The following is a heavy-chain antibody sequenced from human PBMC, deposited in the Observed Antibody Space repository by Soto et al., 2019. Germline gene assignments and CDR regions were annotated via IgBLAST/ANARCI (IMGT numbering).Heavy chain of an antibody. Sequence: SETLSLTCTVSGGSISSGGYYWSWIRQHPGKGLEWIGYIYYSGSTNYNPSLKSRVTISVDTSKNQFSLKLSSVTAADTAVYYCARDGYYYDSSGYQRVYYFDYWGQGTLVTVSS. J-gene: IGHJ4*02. CDR1: GGSISSGGYY. V-gene: IGHV4-61*08. D-gene: IGHD3-22*01. CDR3: ARDGYYYDSSGYQRVYYFDY. CDR2: IYYSGST.